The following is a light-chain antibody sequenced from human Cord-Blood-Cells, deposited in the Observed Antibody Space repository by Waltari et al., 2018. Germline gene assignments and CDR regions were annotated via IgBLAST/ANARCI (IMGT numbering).Light chain of an antibody. Sequence: QSALTQPPPASGSPGQSVTIPCTGTSSDVGGYNYVSWYQQHPGKAPKLMIYEVSKRPSGVPDRFSGSKSGNTASLTVSGLQAEDEADYYCSSYAGSNNPVVFGGGTKLTVL. CDR1: SSDVGGYNY. CDR2: EVS. CDR3: SSYAGSNNPVV. J-gene: IGLJ2*01. V-gene: IGLV2-8*01.